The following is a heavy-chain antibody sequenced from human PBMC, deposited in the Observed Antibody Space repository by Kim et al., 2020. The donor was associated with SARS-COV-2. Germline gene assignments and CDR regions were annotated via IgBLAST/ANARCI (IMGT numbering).Heavy chain of an antibody. D-gene: IGHD6-13*01. V-gene: IGHV4-39*01. J-gene: IGHJ4*02. CDR1: GGSISSSSYY. Sequence: SETLSLTCTVSGGSISSSSYYWGWIRQPPGKGLEWIGSIYYSGSTYYNPSLKSRVTISVDTSKNQFSLKLISVTAADTAVYYCARQGIAAAVEEEFDYWGQGTLVTVSS. CDR3: ARQGIAAAVEEEFDY. CDR2: IYYSGST.